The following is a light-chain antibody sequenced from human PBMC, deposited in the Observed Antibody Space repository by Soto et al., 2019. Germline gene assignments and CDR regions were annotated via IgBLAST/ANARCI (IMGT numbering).Light chain of an antibody. CDR1: QSINSNY. CDR3: QHYGSSLSLT. V-gene: IGKV3-20*01. CDR2: DAS. Sequence: EIVLTQSPGTLSLSPGERATLSCRASQSINSNYLAWYQQKPGQAPRLIIYDASRRATGIPDRFSGSGSGTDFTLTISSLEPEDFAVYYCQHYGSSLSLTFGGGTKVDIK. J-gene: IGKJ4*01.